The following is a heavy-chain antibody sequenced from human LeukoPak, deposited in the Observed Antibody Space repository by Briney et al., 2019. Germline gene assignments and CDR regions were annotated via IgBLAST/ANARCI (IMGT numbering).Heavy chain of an antibody. Sequence: SETLSLTCAVYGGSFSGYYWSRIRQPPGKGLEWIGEINHSGSTNYNPSLKSRVTISVDTSKNQFSLKLSSVTAADTAVYYCARGRFLEWLLFPRKKQHNWFDPWGQGTLVTVSS. CDR1: GGSFSGYY. V-gene: IGHV4-34*01. J-gene: IGHJ5*02. CDR3: ARGRFLEWLLFPRKKQHNWFDP. D-gene: IGHD3-3*01. CDR2: INHSGST.